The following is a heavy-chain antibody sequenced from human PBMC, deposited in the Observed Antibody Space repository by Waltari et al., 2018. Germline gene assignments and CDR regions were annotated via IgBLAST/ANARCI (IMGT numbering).Heavy chain of an antibody. CDR3: ARVGGSHNAFDI. D-gene: IGHD1-26*01. V-gene: IGHV4-39*07. Sequence: QLQLQESGPGLVKPSETLSLTCPVSGGSISSSRYYWGWFRQPPGKGLEGIGSIYYSGSTYYNPSLKSRVTISVDTSKNQFSLKLSSVTAADTAVYYCARVGGSHNAFDIWGQGTMVTVSS. CDR2: IYYSGST. J-gene: IGHJ3*02. CDR1: GGSISSSRYY.